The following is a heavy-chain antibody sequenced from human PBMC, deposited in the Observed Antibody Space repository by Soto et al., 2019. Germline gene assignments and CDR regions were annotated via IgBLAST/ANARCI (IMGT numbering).Heavy chain of an antibody. V-gene: IGHV1-18*01. CDR3: ARRYGDPSSSTGCDY. Sequence: QVQLVQSGPEVKKPGASVKVSCKASGYTFGIYSITWVRQAPGQGLEWLGGINTYSGKTYYAQKVQGRVTLTTDTSTGTAYMYMRSLRSDDPAVYYWARRYGDPSSSTGCDYWGQVTLGSVAS. CDR1: GYTFGIYS. CDR2: INTYSGKT. J-gene: IGHJ4*02. D-gene: IGHD2-21*02.